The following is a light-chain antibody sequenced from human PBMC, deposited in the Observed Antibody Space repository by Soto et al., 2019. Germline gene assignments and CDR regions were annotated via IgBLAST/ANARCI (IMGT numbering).Light chain of an antibody. CDR2: DAS. Sequence: EIVLTQSPATLSLSPGERATLSCRASQSVSSYLAWYQQKPGQAPRLLIYDASNRATGIPARFSGSGSGTDFTLTISSLEPEDLAVYYCQQRSNPITFGQGTRLEIK. J-gene: IGKJ5*01. V-gene: IGKV3-11*01. CDR3: QQRSNPIT. CDR1: QSVSSY.